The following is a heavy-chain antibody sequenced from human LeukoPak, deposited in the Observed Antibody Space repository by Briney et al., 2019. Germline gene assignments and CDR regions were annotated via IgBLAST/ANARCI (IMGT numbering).Heavy chain of an antibody. CDR2: ISGSGGST. CDR3: ARYTAMVNVYFDY. D-gene: IGHD5-18*01. Sequence: GGSLRLSCAASGFTFSSYAMSWVRQAPGKGLGWVPAISGSGGSTYYADSVKGRFTISRDNSKNTLYLQMNSLRAEDTAVYYCARYTAMVNVYFDYWGQGTLVTVSS. J-gene: IGHJ4*02. V-gene: IGHV3-23*01. CDR1: GFTFSSYA.